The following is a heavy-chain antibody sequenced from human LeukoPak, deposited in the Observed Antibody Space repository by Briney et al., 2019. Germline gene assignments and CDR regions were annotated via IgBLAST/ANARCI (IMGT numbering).Heavy chain of an antibody. Sequence: SETLSLTCAVPGGSISSGGYSWSWIRQPPGKGLEWIGYIYHSGSTYYNPSLKSRVTISVDRSKNQFSLKLSSVTAADTAVYYCARGYCSSTSCSNWFDPWGQGTLVTVSS. V-gene: IGHV4-30-2*01. CDR2: IYHSGST. CDR1: GGSISSGGYS. CDR3: ARGYCSSTSCSNWFDP. D-gene: IGHD2-2*01. J-gene: IGHJ5*02.